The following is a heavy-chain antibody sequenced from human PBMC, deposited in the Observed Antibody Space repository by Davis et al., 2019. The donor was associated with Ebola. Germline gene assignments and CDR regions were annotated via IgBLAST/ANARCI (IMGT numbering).Heavy chain of an antibody. J-gene: IGHJ6*02. CDR1: GYTFTSYY. V-gene: IGHV1-46*01. Sequence: ASVKVSCKASGYTFTSYYMHWVRQAPGQGLEWMGIINPSVGSTSYAQKFQGRVTMTRDTSTSTVYMELSSLRSEDTAVYSCARDLNEGMITMIVVGRGLGMDVWGQGTTVTVSS. D-gene: IGHD3-22*01. CDR2: INPSVGST. CDR3: ARDLNEGMITMIVVGRGLGMDV.